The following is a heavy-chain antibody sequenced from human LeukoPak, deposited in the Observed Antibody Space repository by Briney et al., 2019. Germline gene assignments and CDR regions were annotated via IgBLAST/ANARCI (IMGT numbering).Heavy chain of an antibody. V-gene: IGHV4-59*01. CDR3: ARGGSYYEPFDY. D-gene: IGHD1-26*01. CDR2: IYYSGST. Sequence: PSETLSLXCTVSGGSNSSYYWSWIRLPPGKGLEWIGYIYYSGSTNYNLSLKSRVTISVDTSKNQFSLKLSSVTAADTAVYYCARGGSYYEPFDYWGQGTLVTVSS. J-gene: IGHJ4*02. CDR1: GGSNSSYY.